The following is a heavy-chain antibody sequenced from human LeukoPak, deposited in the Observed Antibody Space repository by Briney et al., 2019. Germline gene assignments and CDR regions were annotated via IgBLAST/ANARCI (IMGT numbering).Heavy chain of an antibody. J-gene: IGHJ4*02. V-gene: IGHV3-23*01. CDR1: GFTFNSHA. CDR3: ATPLVAAYRTSNDY. Sequence: GGPLRLSCAASGFTFNSHAMSWVRQAPGKGLEWVSAVSGSGGSTYYADPVKGRFTISTDNSKNSLYLQMTNLRAEGTAVYYCATPLVAAYRTSNDYWGQGTLVTVSS. CDR2: VSGSGGST. D-gene: IGHD2-15*01.